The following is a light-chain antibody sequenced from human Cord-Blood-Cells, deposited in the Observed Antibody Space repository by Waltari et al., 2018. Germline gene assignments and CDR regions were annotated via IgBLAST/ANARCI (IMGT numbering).Light chain of an antibody. Sequence: SYELTQPPSVSVSPGQTARITCSGDALPKQYAYWYQQKPVQAPVLVIYKDSERPSGIPERFSGSSSGTTVTLTISGVQAEDEADYYCQSADSSGTRVFGGGTKLTVL. CDR1: ALPKQY. J-gene: IGLJ3*02. CDR2: KDS. V-gene: IGLV3-25*03. CDR3: QSADSSGTRV.